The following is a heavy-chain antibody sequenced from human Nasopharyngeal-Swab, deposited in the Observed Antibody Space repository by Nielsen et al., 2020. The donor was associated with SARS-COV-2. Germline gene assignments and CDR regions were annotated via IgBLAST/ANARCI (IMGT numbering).Heavy chain of an antibody. CDR1: DYSISSGYY. Sequence: SETLSLTCIVSDYSISSGYYWGWIQQSPGKGLEWIGSLYNTGSTYYNPPLESRVSMSVDTSKNQFSLKLTSVTAADTAVYYCVRGSWPGGYYDYWGQGTLVTVSS. J-gene: IGHJ4*02. V-gene: IGHV4-38-2*02. D-gene: IGHD2-15*01. CDR3: VRGSWPGGYYDY. CDR2: LYNTGST.